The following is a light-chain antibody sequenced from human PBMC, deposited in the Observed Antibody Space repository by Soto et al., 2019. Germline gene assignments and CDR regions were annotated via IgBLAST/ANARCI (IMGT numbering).Light chain of an antibody. CDR2: AAS. Sequence: EIVLTQSPGTLSLSPGERASLSCRASHDVISNSLAWYQKKVGQPPRLLIYAASKRATDIPDRFSGGGSGTDFTLTIDRQASEDFAVYYCHQYARSPTSFGQGTRVEIK. V-gene: IGKV3-20*01. CDR1: HDVISNS. CDR3: HQYARSPTS. J-gene: IGKJ1*01.